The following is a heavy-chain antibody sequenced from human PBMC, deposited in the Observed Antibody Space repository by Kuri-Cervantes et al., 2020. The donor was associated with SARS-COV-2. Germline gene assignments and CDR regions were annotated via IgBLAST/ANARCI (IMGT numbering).Heavy chain of an antibody. V-gene: IGHV1-69*13. J-gene: IGHJ5*02. CDR3: ARETGDRKMGIDP. CDR2: IRPVFGAP. Sequence: SVKVSCKASRGTFNTHIINWLRQAPGQGLEWMGGIRPVFGAPYYAQKFQGRVTIAADESTSTVHMELGSLNSEDTAIYYCARETGDRKMGIDPWGQGTLVAVSS. CDR1: RGTFNTHI. D-gene: IGHD2-21*01.